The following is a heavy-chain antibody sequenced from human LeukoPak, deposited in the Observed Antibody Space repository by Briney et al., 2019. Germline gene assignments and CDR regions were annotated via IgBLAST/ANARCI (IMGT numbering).Heavy chain of an antibody. CDR2: ISTYNGNT. J-gene: IGHJ3*02. Sequence: ASVKVSCKASGYTFTNYDISWVRQAPGQGLEWMGCISTYNGNTNYAQRLQGRVTMTTDTSTGTAYMELRNLRSDDTAVYYCARGYSSGWSDAFDIWGQGTMVTVSS. CDR3: ARGYSSGWSDAFDI. V-gene: IGHV1-18*01. CDR1: GYTFTNYD. D-gene: IGHD6-19*01.